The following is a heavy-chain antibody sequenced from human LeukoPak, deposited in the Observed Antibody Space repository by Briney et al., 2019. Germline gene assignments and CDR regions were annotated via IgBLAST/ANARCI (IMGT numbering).Heavy chain of an antibody. CDR2: INHSGST. J-gene: IGHJ5*02. CDR1: GGSFSGYY. V-gene: IGHV4-34*01. Sequence: SETLSLTCAVYGGSFSGYYWSWIRQPPGKGLEWIGEINHSGSTNYNPSLKSRVTISVDTSKNQFSLKLSSVTAADTVVYYCARGGIAARRPLSPWGQGTLVTVSS. D-gene: IGHD6-6*01. CDR3: ARGGIAARRPLSP.